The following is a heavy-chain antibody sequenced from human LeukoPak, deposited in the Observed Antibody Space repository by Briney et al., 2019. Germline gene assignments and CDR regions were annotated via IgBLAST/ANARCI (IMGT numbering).Heavy chain of an antibody. CDR1: GGSISSGDYY. V-gene: IGHV4-39*07. Sequence: SETLSLTCTVSGGSISSGDYYWSWIRQPPGKGLEWNGEINHSGSTNYNPSLKSRVTISVDTSKNQFSLKLSPVTAADTAVYYCARGNRYYDSSGYPWDYYYYMDVWGKGTTVTVSS. CDR3: ARGNRYYDSSGYPWDYYYYMDV. D-gene: IGHD3-22*01. CDR2: INHSGST. J-gene: IGHJ6*03.